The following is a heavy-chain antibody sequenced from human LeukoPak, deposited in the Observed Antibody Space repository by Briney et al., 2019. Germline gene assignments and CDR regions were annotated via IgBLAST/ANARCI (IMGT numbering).Heavy chain of an antibody. CDR2: ISSSGSTI. CDR3: ARVGSGWWDYFDY. V-gene: IGHV3-48*04. D-gene: IGHD6-19*01. CDR1: GFTFTNFA. Sequence: GGSLRLSCAASGFTFTNFAMHWVRQAPGKGLEWVSYISSSGSTIYYADSVKGRFTISRDNAKNSLYLQMNSLRAEDTAVYYCARVGSGWWDYFDYWGQGTLVTVSS. J-gene: IGHJ4*02.